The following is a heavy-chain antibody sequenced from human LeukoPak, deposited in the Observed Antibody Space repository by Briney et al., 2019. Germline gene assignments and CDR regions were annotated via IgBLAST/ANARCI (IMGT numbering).Heavy chain of an antibody. V-gene: IGHV3-48*03. CDR2: ISSSGGTI. D-gene: IGHD6-13*01. Sequence: GGSLRLSCEASGFIFSSYGMNWVRQAPGRGLEWVSYISSSGGTIFHADSVKGRFTISRDNAKNSVFLQISSLRVEDTAIYYCARASFSSSWSYFFDYWGQGTLVTVSS. CDR1: GFIFSSYG. J-gene: IGHJ4*02. CDR3: ARASFSSSWSYFFDY.